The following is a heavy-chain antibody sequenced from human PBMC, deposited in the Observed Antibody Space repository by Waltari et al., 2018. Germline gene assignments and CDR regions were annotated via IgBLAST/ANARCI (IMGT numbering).Heavy chain of an antibody. J-gene: IGHJ4*02. CDR1: GGSFSGYY. Sequence: QVQLQQWGAGLLKPSETLSLTCAVYGGSFSGYYWSWIRPPPGKGLEWIGEINHSGSTNYNPSLKSRVTISVDTSKNQFSLKLSSVTAADTAVYYCARGPIPAAGTPFDYWGQGTLVTVSS. CDR3: ARGPIPAAGTPFDY. CDR2: INHSGST. V-gene: IGHV4-34*01. D-gene: IGHD6-13*01.